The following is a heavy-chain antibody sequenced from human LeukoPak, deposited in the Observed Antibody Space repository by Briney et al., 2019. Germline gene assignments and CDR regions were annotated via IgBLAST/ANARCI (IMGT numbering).Heavy chain of an antibody. CDR1: GGSISRSQFY. D-gene: IGHD3-22*01. J-gene: IGHJ6*03. CDR2: LYYSGKI. Sequence: SETLSLTCTVSGGSISRSQFYWGWVRQPPGKGLEWIGTLYYSGKIFYNPSLKSRVTMSVDMSKNQLSLNLSFLTVADTAVYYCARDDYYDSSGLRYYYYMDVWGKGTTVTISS. V-gene: IGHV4-39*07. CDR3: ARDDYYDSSGLRYYYYMDV.